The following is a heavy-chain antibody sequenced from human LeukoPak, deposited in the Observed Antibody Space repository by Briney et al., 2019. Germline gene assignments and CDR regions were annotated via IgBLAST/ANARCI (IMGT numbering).Heavy chain of an antibody. CDR3: AKDTLTSGSHYGCDY. CDR2: ISGGGST. D-gene: IGHD1-26*01. J-gene: IGHJ4*02. V-gene: IGHV3-23*01. Sequence: PGGSLRLSCAASGFTFSSYAMDWVRQAPGKGLECVSAISGGGSTHYADSVKGRFTISRDNSKNTLYLQMNSLRAEDTAIYYCAKDTLTSGSHYGCDYWGQGTLVTVSS. CDR1: GFTFSSYA.